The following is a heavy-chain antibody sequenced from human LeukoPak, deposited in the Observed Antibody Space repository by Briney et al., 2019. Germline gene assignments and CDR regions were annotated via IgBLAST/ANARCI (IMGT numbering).Heavy chain of an antibody. V-gene: IGHV1-69*05. CDR2: IIPIFGTA. J-gene: IGHJ4*02. Sequence: SVKVSCKASGGTFSSYAISWVRQAPGQGLEWMGRIIPIFGTANYAQKFQGRVTITTDESTSTAYMELSSLRSEDTAVYYCARDSGYSYPNRGDFDYWGQGTLVTVSS. D-gene: IGHD5-18*01. CDR1: GGTFSSYA. CDR3: ARDSGYSYPNRGDFDY.